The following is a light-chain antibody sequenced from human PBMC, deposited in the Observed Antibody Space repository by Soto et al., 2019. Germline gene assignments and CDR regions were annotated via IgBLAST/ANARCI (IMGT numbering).Light chain of an antibody. V-gene: IGKV1-5*03. J-gene: IGKJ2*01. CDR2: KAS. Sequence: DIQMTQSPSALSASVGDRVTITCRASQRISRWLAWYQQKPGKAPKVLIYKASTLAGGVPSRFSGSGSGTEFTRTLSSLQADDVATYYFQPDSGHYTFGQGTKLEI. CDR3: QPDSGHYT. CDR1: QRISRW.